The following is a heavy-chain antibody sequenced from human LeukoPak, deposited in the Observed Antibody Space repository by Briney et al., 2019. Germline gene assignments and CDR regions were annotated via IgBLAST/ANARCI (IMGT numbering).Heavy chain of an antibody. D-gene: IGHD3-10*01. V-gene: IGHV3-7*01. Sequence: PGGPLRLSCAASGITFSTYWMSWVRQTPGKGLGWVANIKQDGRESYYVDSVKGRFTISRDNTKNSLYLQMNSLRAEDTAVYYCARDEATMVRGHDYWGQGTLVTVSS. CDR3: ARDEATMVRGHDY. J-gene: IGHJ4*02. CDR2: IKQDGRES. CDR1: GITFSTYW.